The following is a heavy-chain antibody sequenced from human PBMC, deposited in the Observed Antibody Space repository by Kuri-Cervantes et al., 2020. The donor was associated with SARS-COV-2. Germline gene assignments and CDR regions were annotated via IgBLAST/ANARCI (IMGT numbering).Heavy chain of an antibody. Sequence: LSLTCTVSGYSISSGYYWGWIRQPPGKGLEWVSHISSSDDTIYYTDSVKGRFTISRDNAKNSLYLQMNSLRAEDTAVYYCARGAGYYDLWNNYDMYFDLWGRGTLVTVSS. CDR1: GYSISSGYY. CDR3: ARGAGYYDLWNNYDMYFDL. CDR2: ISSSDDTI. V-gene: IGHV3-11*04. D-gene: IGHD3-3*01. J-gene: IGHJ2*01.